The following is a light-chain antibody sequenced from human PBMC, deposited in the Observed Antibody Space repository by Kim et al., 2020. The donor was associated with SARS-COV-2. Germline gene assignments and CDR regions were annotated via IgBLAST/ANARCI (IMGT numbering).Light chain of an antibody. CDR3: QAWDSSTVV. CDR1: KLGDEY. V-gene: IGLV3-1*01. J-gene: IGLJ3*02. Sequence: SYELTQPPSVSVSPGQTASITCSGDKLGDEYACWYQQKPGQSPVLVIYQDNKRPSGIPERFSGSNSWNTATLTISGTQAMDEADYYCQAWDSSTVVFGGGTQLTVL. CDR2: QDN.